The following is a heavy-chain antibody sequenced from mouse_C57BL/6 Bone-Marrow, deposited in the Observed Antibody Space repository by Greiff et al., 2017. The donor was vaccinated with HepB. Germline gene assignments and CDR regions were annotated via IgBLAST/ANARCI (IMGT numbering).Heavy chain of an antibody. V-gene: IGHV1-59*01. CDR1: GYTFTSYW. D-gene: IGHD1-1*01. CDR2: IDPSDSYT. Sequence: QVQLQQPGAELVRPGTSVKLSCKASGYTFTSYWMHWVKQRPGQGLEWIGVIDPSDSYTNYNQKFKGKATLTVDTSSSTAYMQLSSLTSEDSAVYYGAREKAYGSSYFDYWGEGTTLTVSS. CDR3: AREKAYGSSYFDY. J-gene: IGHJ2*01.